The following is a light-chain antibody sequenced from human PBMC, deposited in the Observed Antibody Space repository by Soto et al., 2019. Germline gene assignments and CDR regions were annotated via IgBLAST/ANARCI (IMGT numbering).Light chain of an antibody. CDR2: DAS. CDR3: QQYYKLPRT. J-gene: IGKJ1*01. Sequence: DIQMTQSPSSLSASVGDRVTITCQASQDISNYLNWYQQKPGKAPKLLIYDASNLETGVPSRFSGSGSGTDFTFTISSLQPEDIATYYCQQYYKLPRTFGQGTKVEIK. CDR1: QDISNY. V-gene: IGKV1-33*01.